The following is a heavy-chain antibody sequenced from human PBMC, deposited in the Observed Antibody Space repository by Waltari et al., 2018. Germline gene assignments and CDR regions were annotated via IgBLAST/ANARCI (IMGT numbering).Heavy chain of an antibody. J-gene: IGHJ4*02. D-gene: IGHD4-17*01. CDR2: IYHSGRT. Sequence: QLQLQASGPRLVKPSETLSLTCTVSGGSIDSGSSYWGWIRQAPGQGLEWIGNIYHSGRTYYNPSLESRVNISVETSNNQFSLLLKSVTAADTALYYCARRADYGLDFDSWGQGTLVAVSS. CDR1: GGSIDSGSSY. V-gene: IGHV4-39*01. CDR3: ARRADYGLDFDS.